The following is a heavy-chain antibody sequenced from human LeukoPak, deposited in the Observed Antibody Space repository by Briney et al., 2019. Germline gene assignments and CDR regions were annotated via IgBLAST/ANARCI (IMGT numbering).Heavy chain of an antibody. V-gene: IGHV1-18*01. D-gene: IGHD2-21*02. J-gene: IGHJ6*03. CDR1: GYTFTSYG. CDR2: ISAYNGNT. CDR3: ARGSDIARDYYYYYMDV. Sequence: ASVKVSCKASGYTFTSYGISWVQQAPGQGLEWMGWISAYNGNTNYAQKLQGRVTMTTDTSTSTAYMELRSLRSDDTAVYYCARGSDIARDYYYYYMDVWGKGTTVTVSS.